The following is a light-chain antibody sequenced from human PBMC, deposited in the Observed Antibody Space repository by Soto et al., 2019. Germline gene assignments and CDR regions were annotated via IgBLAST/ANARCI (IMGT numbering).Light chain of an antibody. CDR1: QSIGRY. CDR2: DAS. V-gene: IGKV3-11*01. J-gene: IGKJ2*01. CDR3: QHRSNWPPT. Sequence: EIVLTQSPATLSLSPGERATLSCRGSQSIGRYLAWYQQTPGQAPRLLLYDASNRATDIPARFSGSGSGTDLTLTISSLEPEDFGVYSCQHRSNWPPTFGQGTKLEIK.